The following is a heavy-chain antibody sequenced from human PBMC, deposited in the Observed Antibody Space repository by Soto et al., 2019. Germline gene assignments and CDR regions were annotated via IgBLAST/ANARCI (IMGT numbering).Heavy chain of an antibody. CDR2: IYYTGST. J-gene: IGHJ4*02. D-gene: IGHD3-10*01. CDR1: GVSISNYY. CDR3: ARLPYYGSGSPFDY. Sequence: SESLSLTCTVSGVSISNYYWSWIRQPPGKGLEWIGYIYYTGSTNHNPSLKSRVTISVDTSKNQFSLKLSSVTAADTAVYYCARLPYYGSGSPFDYWGQGTLVTVSS. V-gene: IGHV4-59*08.